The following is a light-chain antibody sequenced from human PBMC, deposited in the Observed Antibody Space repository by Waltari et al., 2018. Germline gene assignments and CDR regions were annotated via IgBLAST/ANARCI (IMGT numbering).Light chain of an antibody. Sequence: DIQMTQSPSTLSASVGDRVTITCRASRSVSIWLAWYQQKPGKAPKLLIYKASSLESGVPSRFSGSGSGTEFTLTISSLQPDDFATYYCQQYNSYSGFGQGTKVEIK. CDR1: RSVSIW. CDR2: KAS. CDR3: QQYNSYSG. V-gene: IGKV1-5*03. J-gene: IGKJ1*01.